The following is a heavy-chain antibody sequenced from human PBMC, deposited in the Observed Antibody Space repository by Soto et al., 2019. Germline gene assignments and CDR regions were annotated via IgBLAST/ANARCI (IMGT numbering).Heavy chain of an antibody. CDR2: IDPSDSYT. V-gene: IGHV5-10-1*01. D-gene: IGHD2-15*01. Sequence: PGESLKISCKGSGYSFTSYWISWVRQMPGKGLEWMGRIDPSDSYTNYSPSFQGHVTISADKSISTAYLQWSSLKASDTAMYYCARTLGYCSGGSCYSFNYYYCGMDVWGQGTTVTVSS. CDR3: ARTLGYCSGGSCYSFNYYYCGMDV. CDR1: GYSFTSYW. J-gene: IGHJ6*02.